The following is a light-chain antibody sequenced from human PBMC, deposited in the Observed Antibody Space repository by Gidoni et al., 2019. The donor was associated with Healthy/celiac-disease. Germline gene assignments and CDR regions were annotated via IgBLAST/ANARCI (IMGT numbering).Light chain of an antibody. CDR2: AAS. CDR3: QQSYSTLFT. J-gene: IGKJ3*01. V-gene: IGKV1-39*01. CDR1: QSISSY. Sequence: DIQMTQSPSSLSASVGDRVTITCRASQSISSYLNWYQQKPGKAPQLLIYAASSLQSGVPSRFSGSGSGTDFTLTIGSLQPEDFATYYCQQSYSTLFTFGPGTKVDIK.